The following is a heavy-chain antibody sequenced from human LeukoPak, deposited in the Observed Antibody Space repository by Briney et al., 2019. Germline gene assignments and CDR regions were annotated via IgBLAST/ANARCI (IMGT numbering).Heavy chain of an antibody. CDR3: ANEVRPNDY. V-gene: IGHV3-23*01. CDR1: GFALSSHA. J-gene: IGHJ4*02. Sequence: GGSLRLSCAASGFALSSHAMCWVRQAPGKGLEWVSSIDIRGGSTYYADSAEGRFTISRDNSKNTLYLQMNGLRVEGTALYYCANEVRPNDYWGQGTLVTVSS. D-gene: IGHD1-1*01. CDR2: IDIRGGST.